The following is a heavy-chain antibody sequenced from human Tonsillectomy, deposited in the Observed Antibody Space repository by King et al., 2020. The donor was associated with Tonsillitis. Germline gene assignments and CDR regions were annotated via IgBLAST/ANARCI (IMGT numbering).Heavy chain of an antibody. J-gene: IGHJ6*02. CDR1: GFTFSSYG. V-gene: IGHV3-30*18. Sequence: VQMVESGGGVVKPGRSLRLSCEASGFTFSSYGMHWVRQAPGKKLERVAGISNDGSNKYNADSVKGRFTISRDNSKNTLYLQMNSLRTEDTAVYSCAKGVRELVSAWSDYSNYYGMDVWGQGTTVTVSS. CDR3: AKGVRELVSAWSDYSNYYGMDV. CDR2: ISNDGSNK. D-gene: IGHD6-19*01.